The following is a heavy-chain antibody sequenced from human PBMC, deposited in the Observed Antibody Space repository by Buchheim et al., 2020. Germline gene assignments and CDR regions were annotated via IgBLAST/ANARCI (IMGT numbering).Heavy chain of an antibody. CDR2: IRSKANSYAT. CDR1: GFTFSGSA. V-gene: IGHV3-73*02. Sequence: EVQLVESGGGLVQPGGSLKLSCAASGFTFSGSAIHWVRQASGKGLEWIGRIRSKANSYATAYTASMKGRFTISRDDSMNTAYLQVNSLRTEDTAVYYCARQSLDTSMTKWFDTWGQGTL. J-gene: IGHJ5*02. CDR3: ARQSLDTSMTKWFDT. D-gene: IGHD5-18*01.